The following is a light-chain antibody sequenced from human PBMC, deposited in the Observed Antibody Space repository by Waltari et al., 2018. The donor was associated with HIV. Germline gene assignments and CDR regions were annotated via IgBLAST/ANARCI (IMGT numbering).Light chain of an antibody. CDR3: QQSSDLLNFS. J-gene: IGKJ2*03. V-gene: IGKV1-39*01. CDR2: GAS. Sequence: DIQMTQSPSFLSASIGDRVTITCRASESIYSYLNWYQQIKDKAPKMLIYGASSLQRGVPSRFIGGGYGTEFTLTISSLQPEDFATYFCQQSSDLLNFSFGQGTTLDI. CDR1: ESIYSY.